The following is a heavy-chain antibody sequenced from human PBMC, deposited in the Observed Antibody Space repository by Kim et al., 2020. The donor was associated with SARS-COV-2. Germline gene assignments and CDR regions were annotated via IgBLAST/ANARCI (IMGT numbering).Heavy chain of an antibody. CDR1: GGSISSYY. D-gene: IGHD4-17*01. Sequence: LSLPCPVSGGSISSYYWSWIRQPPGKGLEWIGYIYYSGSTNYNPSLKSRVTISVDTSKNQFSLKLSSVTAADTAVYYCARHRGSMTTVVTHAVEIWGRGTMVTVSS. J-gene: IGHJ3*02. V-gene: IGHV4-59*08. CDR3: ARHRGSMTTVVTHAVEI. CDR2: IYYSGST.